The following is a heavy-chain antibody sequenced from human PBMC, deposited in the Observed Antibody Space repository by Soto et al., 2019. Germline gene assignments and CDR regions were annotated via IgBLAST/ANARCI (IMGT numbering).Heavy chain of an antibody. D-gene: IGHD2-21*01. CDR1: GDSISSTHW. CDR2: VYHSGST. J-gene: IGHJ5*02. V-gene: IGHV4-4*02. Sequence: QVYLQQSGPGLVKPSGTLSLTCAVSGDSISSTHWWTWVRQTPGKGLEWIGEVYHSGSTSYNPSLKRPVSISVDKSNNRFSLKLTSVTAADTAVYYCATRPPRIVVTVLPIPTWGQGTLVSVSS. CDR3: ATRPPRIVVTVLPIPT.